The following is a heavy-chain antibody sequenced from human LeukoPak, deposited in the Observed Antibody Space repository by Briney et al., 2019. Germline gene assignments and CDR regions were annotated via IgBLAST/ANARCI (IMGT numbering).Heavy chain of an antibody. CDR2: IYTSGST. Sequence: SETLSLTCTVSGGSISSYYWSWIRQPAGKGLEWIGRIYTSGSTNYNPSLKSRVTMSVDTSKNQFSLELSSVTAADTAVYYCARSTWYYDSSGYYYFDYWGQGTLVTVSS. V-gene: IGHV4-4*07. D-gene: IGHD3-22*01. CDR1: GGSISSYY. J-gene: IGHJ4*02. CDR3: ARSTWYYDSSGYYYFDY.